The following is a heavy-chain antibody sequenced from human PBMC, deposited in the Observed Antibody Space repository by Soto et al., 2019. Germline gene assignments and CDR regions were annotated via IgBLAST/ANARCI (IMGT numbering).Heavy chain of an antibody. CDR3: VRVRFGAN. V-gene: IGHV4-61*05. J-gene: IGHJ4*02. CDR2: IYHSGST. CDR1: GGSISSSSYY. Sequence: SETLSLTCTVSGGSISSSSYYWGWIRQPPGKGLEWIGEIYHSGSTKYNASLKSRVTISVDKSKNQFSLKLNSVTAADTAVYYCVRVRFGANWGQGTVVTVSS. D-gene: IGHD3-10*01.